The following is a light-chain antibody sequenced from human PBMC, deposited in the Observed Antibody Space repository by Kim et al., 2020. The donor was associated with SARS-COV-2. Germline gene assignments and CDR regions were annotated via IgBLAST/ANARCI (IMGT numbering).Light chain of an antibody. CDR3: QQYDNY. CDR1: QSNSMW. J-gene: IGKJ2*01. V-gene: IGKV1-5*03. Sequence: STLSADVGGRGIITCRASQSNSMWLAWYQQKPGKAPKHLISKASSLQSGVPSRFSGSGSGTEFTLTISSLQPDDFGTYYCQQYDNYFGQGTKLEI. CDR2: KAS.